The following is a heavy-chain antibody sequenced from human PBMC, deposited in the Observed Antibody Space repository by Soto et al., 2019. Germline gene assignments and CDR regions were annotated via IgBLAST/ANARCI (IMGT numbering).Heavy chain of an antibody. J-gene: IGHJ5*02. CDR3: ATKKEAWFGDRRYNWFDP. D-gene: IGHD3-10*01. V-gene: IGHV1-18*01. CDR1: GYTFTSYG. CDR2: ISAYNGNT. Sequence: GASVKVSCKASGYTFTSYGISWVRQAPGQGLEWMGWISAYNGNTIYAQKFQGRVTMTEDTSTDTAYMELSSLRSEDTAVYYCATKKEAWFGDRRYNWFDPWGQGTLVTVSS.